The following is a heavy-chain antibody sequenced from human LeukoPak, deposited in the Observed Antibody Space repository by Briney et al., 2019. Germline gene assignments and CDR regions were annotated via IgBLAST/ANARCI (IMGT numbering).Heavy chain of an antibody. CDR1: GGTFSSYA. CDR3: AREGDGYNNGFDY. J-gene: IGHJ4*02. V-gene: IGHV1-69*13. CDR2: IIPIFGTA. D-gene: IGHD5-24*01. Sequence: ASVKVSCKASGGTFSSYAISWVRQAPGQGLEWMGGIIPIFGTANYAQKFQGRVTITADESTSTAYMELSSLRSEDTAVYYCAREGDGYNNGFDYWGQGTLVTVSS.